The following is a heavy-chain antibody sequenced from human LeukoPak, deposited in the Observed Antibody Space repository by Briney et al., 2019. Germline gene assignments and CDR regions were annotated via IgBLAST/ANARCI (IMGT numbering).Heavy chain of an antibody. CDR3: AKDNSHYYDSSGYFGY. CDR1: GFTFSSYW. J-gene: IGHJ4*02. Sequence: PGGSLRLSCAASGFTFSSYWMHWVRQAPGKGLEWVSLISGDGGSTYYADSVKGRFTISRDNSKNSLYLQMNSLRTEDTALYYCAKDNSHYYDSSGYFGYWGQGTLVTVSS. CDR2: ISGDGGST. V-gene: IGHV3-43*02. D-gene: IGHD3-22*01.